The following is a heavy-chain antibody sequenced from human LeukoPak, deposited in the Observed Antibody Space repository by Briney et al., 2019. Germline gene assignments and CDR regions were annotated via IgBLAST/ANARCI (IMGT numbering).Heavy chain of an antibody. CDR1: GFTFSDSW. J-gene: IGHJ6*04. CDR3: AREWDA. CDR2: ISSTSTTI. Sequence: PGGSLRLSCVASGFTFSDSWMSWVRQAPGKGLEWLSHISSTSTTIKYVDSVKGRFTISRDNAKNSVYLQMHSLRVEDTAVYYCAREWDAWGKGTTVTVSS. V-gene: IGHV3-48*01.